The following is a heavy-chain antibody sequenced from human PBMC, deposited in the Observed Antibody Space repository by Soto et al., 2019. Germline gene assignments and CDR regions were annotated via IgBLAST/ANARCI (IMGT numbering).Heavy chain of an antibody. CDR3: ARVNTVLQHSTLWTYSRGWGGRRQRDSTIDY. V-gene: IGHV4-34*01. CDR1: GGSFSGYY. Sequence: SETLSLTCAVYGGSFSGYYWSWIRQPPGKGLEWIGEINHSGSTNYNPSLKSRVTISVDTSKSQFSLKLSSVTAADTAVYYCARVNTVLQHSTLWTYSRGWGGRRQRDSTIDYWGQGTLVTVS. J-gene: IGHJ4*02. D-gene: IGHD6-19*01. CDR2: INHSGST.